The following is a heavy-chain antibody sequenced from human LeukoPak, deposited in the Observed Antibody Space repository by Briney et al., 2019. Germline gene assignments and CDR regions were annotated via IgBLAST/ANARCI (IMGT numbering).Heavy chain of an antibody. V-gene: IGHV3-48*02. D-gene: IGHD6-6*01. J-gene: IGHJ3*02. CDR2: ISSSSSTI. CDR3: AREYSSSSGRAFDI. CDR1: GFTLSTYT. Sequence: GGSLRLSCAASGFTLSTYTMNWVRQAPGKGLQWFSYISSSSSTIYYADSAKGRFTISRDNAKNSLYLLMNSLRDEDTAVYYCAREYSSSSGRAFDIWGQGTMVTVSS.